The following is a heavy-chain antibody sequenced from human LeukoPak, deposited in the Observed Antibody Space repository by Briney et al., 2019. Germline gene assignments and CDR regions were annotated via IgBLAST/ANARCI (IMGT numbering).Heavy chain of an antibody. CDR3: ARGNYDFWSATDY. Sequence: PGGSLRLSCAASGFTFSSYAMHWVRQAPGKGLEWVAVISYDGSNKYYADSVKGRFTISRDNSKNTLYLQMNSLRAEDTAAYYCARGNYDFWSATDYWGQGTLVTVSS. CDR1: GFTFSSYA. CDR2: ISYDGSNK. J-gene: IGHJ4*02. D-gene: IGHD3-3*01. V-gene: IGHV3-30-3*01.